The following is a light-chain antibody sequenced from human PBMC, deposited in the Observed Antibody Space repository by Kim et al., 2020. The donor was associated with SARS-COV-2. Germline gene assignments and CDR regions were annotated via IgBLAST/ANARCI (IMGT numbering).Light chain of an antibody. CDR1: NSNIGRNY. CDR2: RNN. V-gene: IGLV1-47*01. Sequence: QSVLTQPPSASGTPGQRVTISCSGSNSNIGRNYVYWYRQLPGTAPKLLIYRNNQRPSGVPDRFSGSKSGTSGSLAISGLRPEDEADYYCATWDDSLSGRVFGGGTKLTVL. CDR3: ATWDDSLSGRV. J-gene: IGLJ3*02.